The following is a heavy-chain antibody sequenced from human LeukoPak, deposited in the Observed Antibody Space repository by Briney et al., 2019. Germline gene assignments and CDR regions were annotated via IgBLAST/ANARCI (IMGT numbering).Heavy chain of an antibody. CDR3: AKDRTYSGSYAGAFDI. J-gene: IGHJ3*02. CDR1: GFTFDDYA. Sequence: GGSLRLSCAASGFTFDDYAMHWVRQAPGKGLEWVSGISWNSGSIGYADSVKGRFAISRDNAKNSLYLQTNSLRAEDMALYYCAKDRTYSGSYAGAFDIWGQGTMVTVSS. CDR2: ISWNSGSI. D-gene: IGHD1-26*01. V-gene: IGHV3-9*03.